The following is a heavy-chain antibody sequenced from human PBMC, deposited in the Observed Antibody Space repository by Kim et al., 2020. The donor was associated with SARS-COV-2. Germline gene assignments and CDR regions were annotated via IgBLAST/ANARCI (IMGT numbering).Heavy chain of an antibody. CDR3: GEDYGMDV. V-gene: IGHV3-30*03. CDR1: GFTFSSYG. CDR2: ISYDGSNK. J-gene: IGHJ6*02. Sequence: GGSLRLSCAASGFTFSSYGMHWVRQAPGKGLEWVAVISYDGSNKYYADSVKGRFTISRDNSKNTLYLQMNSLRAEDTAVYYCGEDYGMDVWCQGTTVTVS.